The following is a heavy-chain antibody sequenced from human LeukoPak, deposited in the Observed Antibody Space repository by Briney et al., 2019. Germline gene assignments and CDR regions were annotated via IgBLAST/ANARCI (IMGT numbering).Heavy chain of an antibody. CDR1: GFTFSSYA. CDR3: ARDQYTYYDFWSGYYLFDY. D-gene: IGHD3-3*01. J-gene: IGHJ4*02. CDR2: ISGSGGST. Sequence: GGSLRLSCAASGFTFSSYAMSWVRQAPGKGLEWVSAISGSGGSTYYADSVKGRFTISRDNSKNTLYLQMNSLRAEDTAVYYCARDQYTYYDFWSGYYLFDYWGQGTLVTVSS. V-gene: IGHV3-23*01.